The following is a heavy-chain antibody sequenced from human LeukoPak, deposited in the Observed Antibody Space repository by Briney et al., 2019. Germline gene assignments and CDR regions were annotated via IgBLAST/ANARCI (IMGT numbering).Heavy chain of an antibody. CDR3: ARADILTGYSYWYFDL. J-gene: IGHJ2*01. D-gene: IGHD3-9*01. V-gene: IGHV4-30-2*01. Sequence: SETLSLTCAVSGGSISSGGYSWSWIRQPPGQGLEWIGYIYHSGSTYYNPSLKSRVTISVDRSKNQFSLNLNSVTAADTAVYYCARADILTGYSYWYFDLWGRGTLVTVSS. CDR2: IYHSGST. CDR1: GGSISSGGYS.